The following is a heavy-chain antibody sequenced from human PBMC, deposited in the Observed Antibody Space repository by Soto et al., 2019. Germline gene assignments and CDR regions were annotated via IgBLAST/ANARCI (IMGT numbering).Heavy chain of an antibody. J-gene: IGHJ6*02. Sequence: QVQLGQSGAEVKKPGSSVKVSSKASGGTFSSYAISWVRQAPGQGLEWMGGIIPIFGTANYAQKFQGRVTITADESTSTAYMELSSLRSEDTAVYYCARGEGVYAVTPKNGMDVWGQGTTVTVSS. CDR3: ARGEGVYAVTPKNGMDV. CDR2: IIPIFGTA. CDR1: GGTFSSYA. D-gene: IGHD4-17*01. V-gene: IGHV1-69*01.